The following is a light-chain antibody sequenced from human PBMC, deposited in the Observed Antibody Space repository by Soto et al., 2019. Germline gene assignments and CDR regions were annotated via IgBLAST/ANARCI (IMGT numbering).Light chain of an antibody. V-gene: IGKV3-15*01. CDR3: QQYSNWPPAIA. CDR1: ATISTN. J-gene: IGKJ5*01. CDR2: GSS. Sequence: EIVLTQSPGTLSLSPGNRATLSCRAIATISTNLGLFQRKPGQPTRLLIYGSSTRATGVPDRFSGSGSGTEFTLIISSLQSEDVALYYCQQYSNWPPAIAFGQGTRLEIK.